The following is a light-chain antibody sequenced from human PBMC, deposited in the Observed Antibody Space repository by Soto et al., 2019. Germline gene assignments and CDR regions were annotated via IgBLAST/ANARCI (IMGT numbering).Light chain of an antibody. CDR1: QNVNNNY. CDR3: QQYGSSPQWT. Sequence: EIVLTQSPGTLSLSPGERATLSCRASQNVNNNYLAWYQQKPCQAPKLLIYGASSRATCIPDKFSGSGSGTDFTLTINRLEPEDFAVYYCQQYGSSPQWTFGQGTKVEIK. J-gene: IGKJ1*01. CDR2: GAS. V-gene: IGKV3-20*01.